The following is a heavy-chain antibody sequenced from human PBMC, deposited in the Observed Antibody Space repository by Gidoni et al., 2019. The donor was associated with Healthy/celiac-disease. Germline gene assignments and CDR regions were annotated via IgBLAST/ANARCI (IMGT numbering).Heavy chain of an antibody. J-gene: IGHJ4*02. CDR2: ISSNGGST. CDR1: GFPFSGNA. CDR3: VKEGYSSSWYGIDY. Sequence: EVQLVESGGGLVQPGGSLRRSCLASGFPFSGNAMHWVRQAPGKGLEYVSAISSNGGSTYYADSVKGRFTISRDNSKNTLYLQMSSLRAEDTAVYYCVKEGYSSSWYGIDYWGQGTLVTVSS. V-gene: IGHV3-64D*06. D-gene: IGHD6-13*01.